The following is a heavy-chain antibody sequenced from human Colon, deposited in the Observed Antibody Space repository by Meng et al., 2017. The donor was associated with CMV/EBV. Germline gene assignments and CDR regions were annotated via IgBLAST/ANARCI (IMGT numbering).Heavy chain of an antibody. J-gene: IGHJ6*02. Sequence: SVKVSCKASGGTFSSYAISWVRQAPGQGLEWMGGIIPIFGTANYAQKFQGRVTITTDESTSTAYMELSSLRSEDTAVYYCARDQYGDHLLGYYYYGMDVWGQGTTVTVSS. D-gene: IGHD4-17*01. V-gene: IGHV1-69*05. CDR2: IIPIFGTA. CDR3: ARDQYGDHLLGYYYYGMDV. CDR1: GGTFSSYA.